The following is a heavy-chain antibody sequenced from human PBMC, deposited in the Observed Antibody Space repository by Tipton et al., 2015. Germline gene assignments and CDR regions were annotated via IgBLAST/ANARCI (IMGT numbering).Heavy chain of an antibody. V-gene: IGHV4-39*02. D-gene: IGHD3-9*01. J-gene: IGHJ6*02. Sequence: TLSLTCTVSGDSIRTTSYCWGWIRQPPGKGLEWIGNIYYSGTTNYNSSLKSRVTISVDTSKNQFSLKLSSVTAADTAVYFCARDGRYDILTGHSHQYGMDVWGQGTTVTVSS. CDR1: GDSIRTTSYC. CDR2: IYYSGTT. CDR3: ARDGRYDILTGHSHQYGMDV.